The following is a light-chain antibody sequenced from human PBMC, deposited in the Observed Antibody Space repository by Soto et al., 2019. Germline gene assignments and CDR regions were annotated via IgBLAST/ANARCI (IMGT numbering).Light chain of an antibody. CDR3: QQFDSFPLT. Sequence: ALQLTQSPSSLSASVGDRVTITCRAGQGIRSALAWYQQRPGKAPKLLIYGASSLSRGVPSRFSGTGSGTDFTLTISSLQPEDFATYYCQQFDSFPLTFGGGTKVEI. CDR2: GAS. V-gene: IGKV1-13*02. CDR1: QGIRSA. J-gene: IGKJ4*01.